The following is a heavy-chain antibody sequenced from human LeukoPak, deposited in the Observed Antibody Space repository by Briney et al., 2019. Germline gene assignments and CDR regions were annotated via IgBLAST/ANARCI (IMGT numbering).Heavy chain of an antibody. D-gene: IGHD5-24*01. CDR2: ISYDGSNK. V-gene: IGHV3-30-3*01. CDR1: GFTFSSYA. Sequence: GGSLRLSCAASGFTFSSYAMHWVRQAPGKGLEWVAVISYDGSNKYYADSVKGRFTISRDNSRNTLYLQMNSLRAEDTAVYYCARDWKGRDGYNPDYWGQGTLVTVSS. CDR3: ARDWKGRDGYNPDY. J-gene: IGHJ4*02.